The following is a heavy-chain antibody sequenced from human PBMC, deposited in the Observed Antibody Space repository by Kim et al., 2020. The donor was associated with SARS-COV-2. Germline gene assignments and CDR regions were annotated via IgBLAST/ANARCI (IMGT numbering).Heavy chain of an antibody. Sequence: SETLSLTCAVYGGSFSGYYWSWIRQPPGKGLEWIGEINHSGSTNYNPSLKSRVTISVDTSKNQFSLKLSSVTAADTAVYYCARPMAVAGGHDAFDIWGQGTMVTVSS. V-gene: IGHV4-34*01. J-gene: IGHJ3*02. D-gene: IGHD6-19*01. CDR3: ARPMAVAGGHDAFDI. CDR2: INHSGST. CDR1: GGSFSGYY.